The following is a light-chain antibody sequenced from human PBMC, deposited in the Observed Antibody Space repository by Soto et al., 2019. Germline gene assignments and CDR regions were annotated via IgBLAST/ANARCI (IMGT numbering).Light chain of an antibody. Sequence: EIVLSQSPGTLSLSPGERATLSCSTSQSSSSLARYQHKAGQAPRLLIYGVSSRPTDIPDRFSGSGSRTDFALTISRREPEDVATYYCQQYGPSQGFTFGPGTKVDIK. CDR1: QSSSS. CDR3: QQYGPSQGFT. V-gene: IGKV3-20*01. CDR2: GVS. J-gene: IGKJ3*01.